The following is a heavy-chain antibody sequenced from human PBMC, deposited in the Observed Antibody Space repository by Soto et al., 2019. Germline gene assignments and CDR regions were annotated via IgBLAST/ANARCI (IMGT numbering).Heavy chain of an antibody. D-gene: IGHD1-1*01. CDR2: LSASGGHT. CDR3: TKYVQLEFLDYFDF. V-gene: IGHV3-23*01. Sequence: EVQLLDSGGGLVQPGGSLRLSCAASGFTFSNYALSWVRQAPGEGLQWVSALSASGGHTYYADSVKGRFTISRDNSKNTLCLQMNNLRVDDTASYYSTKYVQLEFLDYFDFWGQGTLVTVSS. CDR1: GFTFSNYA. J-gene: IGHJ4*02.